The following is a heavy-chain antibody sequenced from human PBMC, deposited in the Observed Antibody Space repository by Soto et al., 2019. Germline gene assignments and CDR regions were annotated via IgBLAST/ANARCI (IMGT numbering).Heavy chain of an antibody. Sequence: GESLKISCKGSGYSFAVYLITLVRQKPGKGLEWMGRIDPSDSQTYYSPSFRGHVTISATKSITTVFLQWSSLRASDTAMYYCARQIYDSDTGPNFQYYFDSWGQGTPVTVSS. CDR1: GYSFAVYL. CDR2: IDPSDSQT. V-gene: IGHV5-10-1*01. D-gene: IGHD3-22*01. J-gene: IGHJ4*02. CDR3: ARQIYDSDTGPNFQYYFDS.